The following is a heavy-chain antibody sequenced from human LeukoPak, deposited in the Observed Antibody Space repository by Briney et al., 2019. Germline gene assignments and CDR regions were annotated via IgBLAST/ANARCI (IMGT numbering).Heavy chain of an antibody. CDR2: IYYSGST. Sequence: SETLSLTCTVSGGSISSYYWSWIRQPPGKGLEWIGYIYYSGSTNYNPSLKSRVTISVDTSKNQFPLKLSSVTAADTAVYYCAREGAAADYFDYWGQGTLVTVSS. J-gene: IGHJ4*01. V-gene: IGHV4-59*01. CDR3: AREGAAADYFDY. D-gene: IGHD6-13*01. CDR1: GGSISSYY.